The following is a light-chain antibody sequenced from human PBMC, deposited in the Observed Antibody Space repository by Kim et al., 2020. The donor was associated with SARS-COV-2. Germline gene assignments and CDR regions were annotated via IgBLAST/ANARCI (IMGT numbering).Light chain of an antibody. CDR2: GKN. Sequence: SSELTQDPAVSVALGQTVRITCQGDSLRSYYASWYQQKPGQAPVLVIYGKNNRPSGIPDRFSGSSSGNTASLTITGAQAEDEADYYCNSRGSSGNVVF. CDR3: NSRGSSGNVV. V-gene: IGLV3-19*01. CDR1: SLRSYY. J-gene: IGLJ2*01.